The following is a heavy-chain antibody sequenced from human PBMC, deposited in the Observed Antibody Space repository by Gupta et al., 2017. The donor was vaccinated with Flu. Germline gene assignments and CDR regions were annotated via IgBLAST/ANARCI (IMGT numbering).Heavy chain of an antibody. D-gene: IGHD4-4*01. J-gene: IGHJ4*02. CDR3: AKGQYSNYGALDS. CDR1: GFTFSNYG. CDR2: ISLDGSDK. Sequence: QIQLVESGGGVVQPGKSLRLSCAASGFTFSNYGLHWVRQAPGKGLEWVAVISLDGSDKYYVDSVKGRFSISRDNSMNTLYLQMNRLRAEDTAVYHCAKGQYSNYGALDSWGQGNLVIVSS. V-gene: IGHV3-30*18.